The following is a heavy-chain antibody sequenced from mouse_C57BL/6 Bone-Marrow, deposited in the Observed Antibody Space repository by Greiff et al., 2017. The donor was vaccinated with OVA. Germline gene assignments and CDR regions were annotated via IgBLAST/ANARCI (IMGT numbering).Heavy chain of an antibody. CDR1: GYTFTSYW. Sequence: QVQLQQPGAELVKPGASVKVSCKASGYTFTSYWMHWVKQRPGQGLEWIGRIHPSDSDTNYNQKFKGKATLTVDKSSSTAYMQLSSLTSEDSAVNYWEKGGHWEGVDYWGQGTSVTVSS. D-gene: IGHD4-1*01. V-gene: IGHV1-74*01. CDR3: EKGGHWEGVDY. CDR2: IHPSDSDT. J-gene: IGHJ4*01.